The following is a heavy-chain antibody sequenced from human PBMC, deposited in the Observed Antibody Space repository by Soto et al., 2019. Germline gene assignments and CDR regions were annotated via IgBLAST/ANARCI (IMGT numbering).Heavy chain of an antibody. CDR3: AREGPRFSEWLFHTGYNWFDP. J-gene: IGHJ5*02. CDR2: INHSGST. CDR1: GGSFSGYY. V-gene: IGHV4-34*01. Sequence: PSETLSLTCAVYGGSFSGYYWSWIRQPPGKGLEWIGEINHSGSTNYNPSLKSRVTISVDTSKNQFSLKLSSVTAADTAVYYCAREGPRFSEWLFHTGYNWFDPWGQGTLVTVSS. D-gene: IGHD3-3*01.